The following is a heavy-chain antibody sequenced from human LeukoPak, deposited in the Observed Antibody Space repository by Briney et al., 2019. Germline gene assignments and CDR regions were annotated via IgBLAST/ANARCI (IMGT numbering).Heavy chain of an antibody. D-gene: IGHD2-15*01. CDR2: INHSGST. CDR1: GGSFSGYY. Sequence: SETLSLTCAVYGGSFSGYYWSWVRQPPGKGLEWIGEINHSGSTNYNPSLKSRVTISVDTSKNQFSLKLSSVTAADTAVYYCARDGVLYCSGGSCYPHFDYWGQGTLVTVSS. CDR3: ARDGVLYCSGGSCYPHFDY. V-gene: IGHV4-34*01. J-gene: IGHJ4*02.